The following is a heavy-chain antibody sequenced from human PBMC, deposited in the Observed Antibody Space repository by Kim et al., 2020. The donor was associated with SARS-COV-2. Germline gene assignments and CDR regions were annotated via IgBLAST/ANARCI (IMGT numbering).Heavy chain of an antibody. D-gene: IGHD3-10*01. Sequence: GKGRFTISRDNSKNTLYLQMNSLRAEDTAVYYCAKSFGSGSYYVSDAFDIWGQGTMVTVSS. CDR3: AKSFGSGSYYVSDAFDI. V-gene: IGHV3-33*06. J-gene: IGHJ3*02.